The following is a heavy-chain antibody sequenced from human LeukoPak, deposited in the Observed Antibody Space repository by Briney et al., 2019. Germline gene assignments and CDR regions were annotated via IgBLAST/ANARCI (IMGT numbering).Heavy chain of an antibody. J-gene: IGHJ5*02. D-gene: IGHD2-21*02. CDR2: ISYDGSNK. V-gene: IGHV3-30*18. CDR3: AKPISGGLAVTADWFDP. CDR1: GFTFSRHD. Sequence: PGRSLRLSCVASGFTFSRHDMNWVRQAPGKGLEWVAVISYDGSNKYNTDSVKGRFTISRDNSKSTLYLQLNSLRAEDTAVYYCAKPISGGLAVTADWFDPWGRGTLVIVSS.